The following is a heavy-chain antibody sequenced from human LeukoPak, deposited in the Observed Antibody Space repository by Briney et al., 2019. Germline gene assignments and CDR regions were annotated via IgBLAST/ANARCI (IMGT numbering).Heavy chain of an antibody. J-gene: IGHJ3*02. CDR2: INHSGST. Sequence: SETLSLTCAVYGGSFSGYYWSWIRQPPGKGLEWIGEINHSGSTNYNPSLKSRVTISVDTSKNQFSLKLSSVTAADTAVYYCARERATSHDAFDIWGQGTMVTVSS. CDR3: ARERATSHDAFDI. D-gene: IGHD1-26*01. V-gene: IGHV4-34*01. CDR1: GGSFSGYY.